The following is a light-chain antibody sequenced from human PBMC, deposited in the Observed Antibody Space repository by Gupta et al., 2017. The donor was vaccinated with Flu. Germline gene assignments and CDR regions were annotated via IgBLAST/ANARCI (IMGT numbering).Light chain of an antibody. J-gene: IGKJ2*01. CDR2: GAS. CDR1: EGVSSS. V-gene: IGKV3-15*01. CDR3: QQYDNWRPT. Sequence: PAALPVSTGERATQCRMASEGVSSSLAWYQQKPGQAPRLLIYGASTRATGIPDRFSGSGSGTEFTLTISSLQSEDFAVYYCQQYDNWRPTFGQGTKLEI.